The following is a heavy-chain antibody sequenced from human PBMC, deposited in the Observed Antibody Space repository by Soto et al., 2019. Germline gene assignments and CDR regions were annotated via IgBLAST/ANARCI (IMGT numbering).Heavy chain of an antibody. Sequence: PGGSLRLSCAASGFTFSSYSMNWVRQAPGKGLEWVSSISSSSSYIYYADSVKGRFTISRDISKNTLYLQMNNLRPEDSAVYYCAKVGLMGAYRKSFFDYWGQGTLVTVSS. CDR2: ISSSSSYI. J-gene: IGHJ4*02. CDR1: GFTFSSYS. CDR3: AKVGLMGAYRKSFFDY. V-gene: IGHV3-21*01. D-gene: IGHD1-26*01.